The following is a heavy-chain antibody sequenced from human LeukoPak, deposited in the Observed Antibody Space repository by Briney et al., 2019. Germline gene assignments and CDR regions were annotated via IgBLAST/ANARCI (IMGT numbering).Heavy chain of an antibody. CDR2: IKQDGSEK. Sequence: GGSLILSCAASGFTFSSYWMSWVRQAPGKGLEWVANIKQDGSEKYYVDSVKGRFTISRDNAKNSLYLQMNSLRAEDTAVYYCARDHYGSGSYYYYGMDVWGKGTTVTVSS. CDR1: GFTFSSYW. J-gene: IGHJ6*04. V-gene: IGHV3-7*03. D-gene: IGHD3-10*01. CDR3: ARDHYGSGSYYYYGMDV.